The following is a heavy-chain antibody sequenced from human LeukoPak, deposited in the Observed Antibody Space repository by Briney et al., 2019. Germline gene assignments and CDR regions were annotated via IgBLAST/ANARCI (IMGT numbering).Heavy chain of an antibody. CDR3: ANLPSISYFDY. CDR2: ISGSGGTA. CDR1: GFTFRNYA. J-gene: IGHJ4*02. Sequence: GGSLRLSCVASGFTFRNYAMSWVRQAPGKGLAWVSIISGSGGTAYYADSVKDRFTISRDNSKNTLYLQMNSLRADDTAVYYCANLPSISYFDYWGQGTLVTVSS. V-gene: IGHV3-23*01.